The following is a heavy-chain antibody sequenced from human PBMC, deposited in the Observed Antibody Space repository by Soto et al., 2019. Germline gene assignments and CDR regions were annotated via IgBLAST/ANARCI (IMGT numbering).Heavy chain of an antibody. CDR1: GFTFSSYA. V-gene: IGHV3-23*01. CDR3: AIRPPQRYAFDI. D-gene: IGHD1-1*01. J-gene: IGHJ3*02. Sequence: EVQLLESGGGLVQPGGSLRLSCAASGFTFSSYAMSWVRQAPGTGLEWVSAISGSGGSTYYADSVKGRFTISRDNSKNTLYLQMNSLRAEDTAVYYCAIRPPQRYAFDIWGQGTMVTVSS. CDR2: ISGSGGST.